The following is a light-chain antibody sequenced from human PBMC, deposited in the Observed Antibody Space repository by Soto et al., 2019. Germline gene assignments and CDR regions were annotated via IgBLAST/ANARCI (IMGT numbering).Light chain of an antibody. CDR3: QQLNNYPRT. CDR1: QSINRY. V-gene: IGKV1-9*01. J-gene: IGKJ1*01. Sequence: DIQLTQSPSFLSASVGDRVPITSRASQSINRYLAWYQQKPGKAPRLLMYAASMLQSGLPSRFSGSGSGTEFTLTISSLQPEDFATYYCQQLNNYPRTFGQGTKVDIK. CDR2: AAS.